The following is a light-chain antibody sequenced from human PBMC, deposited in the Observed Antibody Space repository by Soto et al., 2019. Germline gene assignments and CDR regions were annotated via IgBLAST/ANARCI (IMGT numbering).Light chain of an antibody. CDR2: QDT. CDR3: QAWDSSTAV. Sequence: SYELTQAPSVSVSPGQTATITCSGDKLGNKFACWYQQRPGQSPVLVIYQDTKRPSGIAERFSGSNSGNTATLTISGTQAMDEADYFCQAWDSSTAVFGGVTKLTVL. J-gene: IGLJ2*01. V-gene: IGLV3-1*01. CDR1: KLGNKF.